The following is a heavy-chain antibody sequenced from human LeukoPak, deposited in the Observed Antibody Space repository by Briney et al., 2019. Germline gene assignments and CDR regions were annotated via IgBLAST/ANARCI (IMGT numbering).Heavy chain of an antibody. CDR3: ARDRRGEKDFDV. J-gene: IGHJ3*01. CDR1: GLTFNTYS. CDR2: IYADGYT. V-gene: IGHV3-53*04. Sequence: GGSLRLSCAASGLTFNTYSMNWVRQAPGKGLEWVSAIYADGYTRDAASVKGRFSISRHNSKNTVYLQMDNLRPEDTAVYYCARDRRGEKDFDVWGPGTMVTVSS.